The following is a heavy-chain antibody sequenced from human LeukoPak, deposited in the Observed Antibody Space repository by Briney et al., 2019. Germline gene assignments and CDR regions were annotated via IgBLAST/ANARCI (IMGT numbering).Heavy chain of an antibody. CDR3: ARGYVGEI. CDR1: GFTFNNYW. D-gene: IGHD3-10*01. J-gene: IGHJ3*02. Sequence: GGSLRLSCAASGFTFNNYWMNWVRQGPGKGLEWVASINQRGSEKYYVDSVKGRFTISRDNAKNSQYLQLNSLRAEDTDVYYCARGYVGEIWGQGTMVTVSS. V-gene: IGHV3-7*01. CDR2: INQRGSEK.